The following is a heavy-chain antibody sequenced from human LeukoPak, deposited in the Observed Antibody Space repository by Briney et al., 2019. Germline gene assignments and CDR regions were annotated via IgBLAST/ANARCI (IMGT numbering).Heavy chain of an antibody. J-gene: IGHJ4*02. CDR3: ARSANYFDTSGQDY. CDR1: GFTFSSYG. D-gene: IGHD3-22*01. Sequence: TGGSLRLSCAASGFTFSSYGMHWVRQAPGKGLVWVSRTNRDDSDTSYADSVKGRFTISRDKAKSTLYLQMNSLRVEDTAVYYCARSANYFDTSGQDYWGQGTLVTVSS. V-gene: IGHV3-74*01. CDR2: TNRDDSDT.